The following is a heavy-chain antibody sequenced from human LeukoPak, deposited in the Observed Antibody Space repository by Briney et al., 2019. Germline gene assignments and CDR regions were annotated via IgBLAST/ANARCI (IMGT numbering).Heavy chain of an antibody. D-gene: IGHD4-17*01. Sequence: PGGSLRLSCAASGFTFSSYAMSWVRQAPGKGLEWVSGINWNGGSTGYADSVKGRFTISRDNAKNSLYLQMNSLRAEDTALYHCAGYGDDGDYWGQGTLVTVSS. V-gene: IGHV3-20*01. J-gene: IGHJ4*02. CDR2: INWNGGST. CDR1: GFTFSSYA. CDR3: AGYGDDGDY.